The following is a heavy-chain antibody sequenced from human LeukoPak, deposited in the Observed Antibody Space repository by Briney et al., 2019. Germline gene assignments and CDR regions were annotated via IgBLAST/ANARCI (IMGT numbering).Heavy chain of an antibody. CDR1: GGSISSSNW. V-gene: IGHV4-4*02. CDR2: IYHSGST. J-gene: IGHJ6*03. CDR3: ASTEDYSYGSDYYYYMDV. Sequence: SGTLSLTCAVSGGSISSSNWWSWVRQPPGKGLEWIGEIYHSGSTNYNPSLKSRVTISVDKSKNQFSLKLSSVTAADTAVYYCASTEDYSYGSDYYYYMDVWGKGTTVTISS. D-gene: IGHD5-18*01.